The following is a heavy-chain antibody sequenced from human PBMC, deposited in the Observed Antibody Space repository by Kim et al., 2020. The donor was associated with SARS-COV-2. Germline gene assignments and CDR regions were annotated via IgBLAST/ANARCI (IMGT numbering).Heavy chain of an antibody. Sequence: GESLKISCKGSGYSFTSYWISWVRQMPGKGLEWMGRIDPSDSYTNYSPSFQVHVTISADKSISTAYLQWSSLKASDTAMYYCARHVSDILTGYPNWFDPWGQRTLVTVSS. CDR3: ARHVSDILTGYPNWFDP. J-gene: IGHJ5*02. CDR1: GYSFTSYW. CDR2: IDPSDSYT. D-gene: IGHD3-9*01. V-gene: IGHV5-10-1*01.